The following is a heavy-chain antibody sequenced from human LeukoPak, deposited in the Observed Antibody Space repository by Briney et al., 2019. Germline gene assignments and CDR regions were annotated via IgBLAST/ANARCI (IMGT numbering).Heavy chain of an antibody. J-gene: IGHJ4*02. CDR3: AGWADRNAPVAVFDY. CDR2: INLNSGGT. CDR1: GYIFTGYY. D-gene: IGHD2-21*01. Sequence: ASVKVSCKASGYIFTGYYMHWVRQAPGQGLEWMGWINLNSGGTNYAQKSQGRVTLTRDTSINTAYMELSRLKSDDTAVYYCAGWADRNAPVAVFDYWGQGTLVAVSS. V-gene: IGHV1-2*02.